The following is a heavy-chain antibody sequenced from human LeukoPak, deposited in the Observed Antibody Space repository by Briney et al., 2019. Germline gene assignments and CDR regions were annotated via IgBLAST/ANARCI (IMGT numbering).Heavy chain of an antibody. Sequence: SETLSLTCAVYGGSFSGYYWSWIRQPPGKGLEWIGEINHSGSTNYNPSLKSRVTISVDTSKNQFSLKLSSVTAADTAVYYCASMYSSGYEPFDYRGQGTLVTVSS. CDR1: GGSFSGYY. V-gene: IGHV4-34*01. J-gene: IGHJ4*02. CDR3: ASMYSSGYEPFDY. CDR2: INHSGST. D-gene: IGHD3-22*01.